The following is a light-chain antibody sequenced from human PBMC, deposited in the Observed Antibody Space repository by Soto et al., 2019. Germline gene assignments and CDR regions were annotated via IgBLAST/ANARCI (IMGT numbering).Light chain of an antibody. CDR1: NSNIGTNN. V-gene: IGLV1-44*01. CDR2: GNN. CDR3: VAWDDSLNGHVV. Sequence: QSVLTQPPSASGTPGQRVAISCSAGNSNIGTNNVNWYQQLPGTAPKLLIYGNNQRPSGVPDRFSGSRSGTSASLAISGLQSEDEADYYCVAWDDSLNGHVVFGGGTKLTVL. J-gene: IGLJ2*01.